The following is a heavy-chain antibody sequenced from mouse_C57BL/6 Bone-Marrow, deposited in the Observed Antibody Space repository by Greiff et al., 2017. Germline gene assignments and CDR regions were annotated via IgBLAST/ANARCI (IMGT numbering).Heavy chain of an antibody. Sequence: KESCKASGYTFTSYWMHWVKQRPGRGLEWIGRIDPNSGGTKYNEKFKSKATLTVDKPSSTAYMQLSSLTSEDSAVYYCARLTTVVAYYFDYWGQGTTLTVSS. CDR1: GYTFTSYW. V-gene: IGHV1-72*01. D-gene: IGHD1-1*01. J-gene: IGHJ2*01. CDR2: IDPNSGGT. CDR3: ARLTTVVAYYFDY.